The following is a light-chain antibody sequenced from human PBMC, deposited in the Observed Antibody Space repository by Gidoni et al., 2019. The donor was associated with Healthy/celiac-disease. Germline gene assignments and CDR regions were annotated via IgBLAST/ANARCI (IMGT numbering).Light chain of an antibody. CDR2: AAS. CDR3: QQSYSTRGT. CDR1: QSIISY. V-gene: IGKV1-39*01. J-gene: IGKJ1*01. Sequence: IHLTQPPSSLSSSVGDRVTRTCRASQSIISYLNWYQQKPGKAPKLLIYAASNMQSGVPSRFSGSGSGTDFTLTISSLEPEDFATYYCQQSYSTRGTFGQGTKVEIK.